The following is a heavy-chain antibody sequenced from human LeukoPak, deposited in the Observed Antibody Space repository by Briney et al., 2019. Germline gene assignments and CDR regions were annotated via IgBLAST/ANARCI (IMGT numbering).Heavy chain of an antibody. Sequence: SETLSLTCAVYGGSFSGYYWSWIRQPPGKGLEWIGEINHSGSTNYNPSLKSRVTISVDTSKNQFSLKLSSVTAADTAVYYCARRAWLRRGYFDYWGQGTLVTVSS. CDR1: GGSFSGYY. D-gene: IGHD3-22*01. J-gene: IGHJ4*02. V-gene: IGHV4-34*01. CDR3: ARRAWLRRGYFDY. CDR2: INHSGST.